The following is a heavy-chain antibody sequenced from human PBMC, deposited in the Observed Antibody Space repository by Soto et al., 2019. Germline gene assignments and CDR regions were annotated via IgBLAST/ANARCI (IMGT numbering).Heavy chain of an antibody. J-gene: IGHJ6*03. CDR2: ITGSGDDA. D-gene: IGHD6-25*01. CDR1: GFTFSSNA. Sequence: EVQLLESGGGLVQPGGSLRLSCAASGFTFSSNAMTWVSQAPVKGLEWVSTITGSGDDAWYADSVRGRFTISRDNSKNTLYLQMNSLRAEDSAVYYCARDGAAVPALWYYYLDVWGRGTTVTVSS. CDR3: ARDGAAVPALWYYYLDV. V-gene: IGHV3-23*01.